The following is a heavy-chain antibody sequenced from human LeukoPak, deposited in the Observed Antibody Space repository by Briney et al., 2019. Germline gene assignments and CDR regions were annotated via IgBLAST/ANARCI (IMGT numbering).Heavy chain of an antibody. CDR3: ARATWPLTAVFDY. V-gene: IGHV4-39*07. D-gene: IGHD5-24*01. CDR1: GGSVNSNSYY. J-gene: IGHJ4*02. CDR2: IYYSGNS. Sequence: SETLSLTCTVSGGSVNSNSYYWGWIRQPPGKSLEWIASIYYSGNSYYNPSLKSRVTISVDTSKNQFSLQLNSVTAADTAVYYCARATWPLTAVFDYWGQGILVTVSS.